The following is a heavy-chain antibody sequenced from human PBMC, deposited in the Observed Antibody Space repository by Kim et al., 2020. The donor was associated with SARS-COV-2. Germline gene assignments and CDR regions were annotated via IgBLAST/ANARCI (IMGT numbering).Heavy chain of an antibody. Sequence: ASVKVSCKASGYTFVDYNLHWMRQAPGQGLEWMGRIIPNSGGTKYAQQFQGRVTMTRDTSITTAYMELTSLRSDDTAVYYCVRSRPGSSYMDVWGQGTTPTVSS. D-gene: IGHD2-15*01. J-gene: IGHJ6*02. V-gene: IGHV1-2*06. CDR3: VRSRPGSSYMDV. CDR2: IIPNSGGT. CDR1: GYTFVDYN.